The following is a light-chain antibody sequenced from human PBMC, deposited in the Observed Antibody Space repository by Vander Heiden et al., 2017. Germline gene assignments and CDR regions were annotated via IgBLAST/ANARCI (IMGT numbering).Light chain of an antibody. CDR3: QQSYSTPRT. J-gene: IGKJ1*01. V-gene: IGKV1-39*01. CDR2: ATS. CDR1: QTISSS. Sequence: DIQMTQSPSSLSASVGDRVTITCRPSQTISSSVNWYQQQPAKATNLLIYATSHLHDGVPSRFSGSGSGTDFTLTISSLQPEDFATYYCQQSYSTPRTFGQGTKVEIK.